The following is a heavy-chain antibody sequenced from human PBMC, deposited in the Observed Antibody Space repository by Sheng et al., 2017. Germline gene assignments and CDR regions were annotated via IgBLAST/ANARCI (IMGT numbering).Heavy chain of an antibody. D-gene: IGHD2-2*01. V-gene: IGHV3-21*01. CDR1: GFIFSGYS. J-gene: IGHJ6*02. Sequence: ESVGGLVKPGGSLRVSCATSGFIFSGYSMHWVRLTPGEGLEWVSSISSSGSYISYADSLKGRFTISRDNAKNSVYLQLNSLRAEDTALYYCAKGSCSSTNCPYGMDVWGQGTTVTVSS. CDR2: ISSSGSYI. CDR3: AKGSCSSTNCPYGMDV.